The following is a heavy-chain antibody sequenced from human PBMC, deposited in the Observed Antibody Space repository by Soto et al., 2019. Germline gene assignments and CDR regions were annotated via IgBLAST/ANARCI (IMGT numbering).Heavy chain of an antibody. CDR1: GGSFSGFY. J-gene: IGHJ6*02. Sequence: PSETLSLTCAVYGGSFSGFYWSWIRQPPGKGLEWIGEIKHTGSTNYNPSLKSQVTISVDTSKNQFSLKLSSVTAADTAVYYCARGAAERKLGYCSSTSCYRGGRYYYYGMDVWGQGTTVTVSS. CDR2: IKHTGST. D-gene: IGHD2-2*02. CDR3: ARGAAERKLGYCSSTSCYRGGRYYYYGMDV. V-gene: IGHV4-34*01.